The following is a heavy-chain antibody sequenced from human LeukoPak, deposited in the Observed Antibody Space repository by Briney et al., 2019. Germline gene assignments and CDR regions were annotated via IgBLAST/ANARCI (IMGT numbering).Heavy chain of an antibody. CDR2: IKKDGSEK. D-gene: IGHD2-15*01. J-gene: IGHJ4*02. CDR3: AREGVHCSGRSCLKAY. V-gene: IGHV3-7*03. Sequence: GGSLRLSCAASGFTFSTYWMIWVRQAPGKGLEWVANIKKDGSEKYYMDSVKGQFTISRDNAENSLYLQMNSLRAEDTAVYYCAREGVHCSGRSCLKAYWGQGTQVTVSS. CDR1: GFTFSTYW.